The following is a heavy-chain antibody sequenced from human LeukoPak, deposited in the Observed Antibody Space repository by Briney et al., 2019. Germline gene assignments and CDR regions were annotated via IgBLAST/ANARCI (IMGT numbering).Heavy chain of an antibody. CDR1: RFTFSNYA. CDR2: IKSKTDGGTT. D-gene: IGHD2-21*02. J-gene: IGHJ6*03. CDR3: TTDYPTYCGGDCYTYYYYMDV. V-gene: IGHV3-15*01. Sequence: GGSLRLSCAASRFTFSNYAMSWVRQAPGKGLEWVGRIKSKTDGGTTDYAAPVKGRFTISRDDSKNTLYLQMNSLKTEDTAVYYCTTDYPTYCGGDCYTYYYYMDVWGKGTTVTVSS.